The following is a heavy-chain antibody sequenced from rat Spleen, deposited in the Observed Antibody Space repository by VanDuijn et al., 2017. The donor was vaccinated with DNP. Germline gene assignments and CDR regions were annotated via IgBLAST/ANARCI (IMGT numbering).Heavy chain of an antibody. CDR1: GSSITSNY. D-gene: IGHD1-11*01. J-gene: IGHJ2*01. CDR3: ARRSFDY. Sequence: EVQLQESGPGLVKPSQPLSLTCSVTGSSITSNYWGWIREFPGNKIQYIGHISYSATTNYNPSLKSRISITRDTSKNQFFLQVNSVTTEDTGTYYCARRSFDYWGQGVKVTVSS. V-gene: IGHV3-1*01. CDR2: ISYSATT.